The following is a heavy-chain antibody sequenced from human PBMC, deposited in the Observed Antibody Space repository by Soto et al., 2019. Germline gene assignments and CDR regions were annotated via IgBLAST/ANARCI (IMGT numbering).Heavy chain of an antibody. V-gene: IGHV4-59*01. J-gene: IGHJ6*02. CDR3: ARVRSDSSSWYGSYYYYGMDV. CDR1: GGSISSYY. D-gene: IGHD6-13*01. Sequence: SETLSLTCTVSGGSISSYYWSWIRQPPGKGLEWIGYIYYSGSTNYNPSLKSRVTISVDTSKNQFSLKLSSVTAADTAVYYCARVRSDSSSWYGSYYYYGMDVWGQGTTVTVSS. CDR2: IYYSGST.